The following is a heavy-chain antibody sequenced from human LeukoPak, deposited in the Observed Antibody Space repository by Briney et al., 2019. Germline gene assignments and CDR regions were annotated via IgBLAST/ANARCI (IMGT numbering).Heavy chain of an antibody. Sequence: PGRSLRLSCEASGFTFSSYGMHWVRQAPGKGLEWVAVIWYDGSNKYYADSVKGRFTISRDNSKNTLYLQMNSLRAEDTAVYYCARLHVLLWFGELETDAFDIWGQGTMVTVPS. CDR3: ARLHVLLWFGELETDAFDI. CDR1: GFTFSSYG. D-gene: IGHD3-10*01. J-gene: IGHJ3*02. CDR2: IWYDGSNK. V-gene: IGHV3-33*08.